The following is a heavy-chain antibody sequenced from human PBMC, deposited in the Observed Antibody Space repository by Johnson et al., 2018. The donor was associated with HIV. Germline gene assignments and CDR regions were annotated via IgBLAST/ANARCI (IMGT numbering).Heavy chain of an antibody. CDR2: ISYDGSNK. Sequence: QVQLVESGGGLVQPGGSLRLSCAASGFTFSSYAMHWVRQAPGKGLAWVAVISYDGSNKYYADSVKGRFTISRDNSKNTLYLQMNSLRAGDTAVYYCAIIPPGGAGKGADAFDIWGQGTMVTVSS. CDR1: GFTFSSYA. CDR3: AIIPPGGAGKGADAFDI. V-gene: IGHV3-30-3*01. D-gene: IGHD1-26*01. J-gene: IGHJ3*02.